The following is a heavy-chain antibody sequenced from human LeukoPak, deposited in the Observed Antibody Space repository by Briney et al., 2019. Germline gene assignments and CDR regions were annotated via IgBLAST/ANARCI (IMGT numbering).Heavy chain of an antibody. CDR2: FDPEDGET. J-gene: IGHJ3*02. Sequence: ASVKVSCKVSGYTLTELSMHWVRQAPGKRLEWMGGFDPEDGETIYAQKFQGRVTMTEDTSTDTAYMELSSLRSEDTAVYYCATFPKNSGWPSAFDIWGQGTMVTVSS. CDR3: ATFPKNSGWPSAFDI. V-gene: IGHV1-24*01. CDR1: GYTLTELS. D-gene: IGHD6-19*01.